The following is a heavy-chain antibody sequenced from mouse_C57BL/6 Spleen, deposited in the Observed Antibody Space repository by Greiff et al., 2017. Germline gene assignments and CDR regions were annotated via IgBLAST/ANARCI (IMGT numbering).Heavy chain of an antibody. CDR2: IYIGNGYT. J-gene: IGHJ4*01. CDR3: ARYGYDVSYAMDY. CDR1: GYTFTSYG. D-gene: IGHD2-2*01. Sequence: VQLKESGAELVRPGSSVKISCKTSGYTFTSYGINWVKQRPGQGLEWIGYIYIGNGYTEYNEKFKGKATLTSDTSSSTAYMQLSSLTAEDSAIYFCARYGYDVSYAMDYWGQGTSVTVSS. V-gene: IGHV1-58*01.